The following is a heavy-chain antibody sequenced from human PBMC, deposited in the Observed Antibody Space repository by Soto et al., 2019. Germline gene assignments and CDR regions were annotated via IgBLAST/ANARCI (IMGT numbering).Heavy chain of an antibody. CDR3: AKGPIFGVENIYDY. V-gene: IGHV3-23*01. D-gene: IGHD3-3*01. Sequence: EVQLLKSGGGLLQPGGSLRLSCAASGFTFSSYAMSWVRQAPGKGLEWVSGMSGNGGSAYYADSGKGRFTISRDNSKKTLYLQMNSLRAEDTAVYYCAKGPIFGVENIYDYWGQGTLVTVSS. J-gene: IGHJ4*02. CDR1: GFTFSSYA. CDR2: MSGNGGSA.